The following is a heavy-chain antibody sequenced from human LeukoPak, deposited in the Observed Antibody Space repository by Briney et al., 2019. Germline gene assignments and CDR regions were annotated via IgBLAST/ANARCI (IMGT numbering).Heavy chain of an antibody. CDR2: ISAYNGNT. V-gene: IGHV1-18*01. CDR3: GRDQRIIQIVVVTDTFDM. Sequence: ASVKVSCKASDYTFTNYGISWVRQAPGQGLEWMGWISAYNGNTIYAQKFQGRVTMTTDTPTSTAYMELRSLRSDDTAVYYCGRDQRIIQIVVVTDTFDMWGQGTLVTVSS. CDR1: DYTFTNYG. J-gene: IGHJ3*02. D-gene: IGHD3-22*01.